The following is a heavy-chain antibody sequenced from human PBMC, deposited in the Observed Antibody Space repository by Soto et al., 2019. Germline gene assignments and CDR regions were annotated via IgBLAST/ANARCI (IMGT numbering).Heavy chain of an antibody. D-gene: IGHD2-15*01. V-gene: IGHV3-11*06. CDR2: ISSSSSYT. CDR1: GFTFSDYY. J-gene: IGHJ6*02. CDR3: AREGYCSGGSCYYGMDV. Sequence: EGSLRLSCAASGFTFSDYYMSWIRQAPGKGLEWVSYISSSSSYTNYADSVKGRFTISRDNARNSLYLQMNSLRAEDTAVYYCAREGYCSGGSCYYGMDVWGQGTTVTVSS.